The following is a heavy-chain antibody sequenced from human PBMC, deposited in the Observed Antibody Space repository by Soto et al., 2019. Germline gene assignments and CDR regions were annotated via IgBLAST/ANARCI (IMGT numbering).Heavy chain of an antibody. CDR3: AITSGYYDILTGPVDY. Sequence: ASVKVSCKASGGTFSSYAISWVRQAPGQGLEWMGGIIPIFGTANYAQKFQGRVTITADESTSTAYMELSSLRSEDTAVYYCAITSGYYDILTGPVDYWGQGTLVTVSS. D-gene: IGHD3-9*01. V-gene: IGHV1-69*13. J-gene: IGHJ4*02. CDR1: GGTFSSYA. CDR2: IIPIFGTA.